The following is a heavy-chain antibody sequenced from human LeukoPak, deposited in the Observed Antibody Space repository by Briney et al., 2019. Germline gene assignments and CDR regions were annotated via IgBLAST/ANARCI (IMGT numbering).Heavy chain of an antibody. CDR2: ISAYNGNT. D-gene: IGHD3-10*01. CDR3: ARVPDYYGSGERDYFDY. Sequence: ASVKVSCKASGYTFTSYGISWLRQAPGQGLECMGWISAYNGNTNYAQKLQGRVTMTTDTSTSTAYMELRSLRSDDTAVYYCARVPDYYGSGERDYFDYWGQGTLVTVSS. J-gene: IGHJ4*02. CDR1: GYTFTSYG. V-gene: IGHV1-18*01.